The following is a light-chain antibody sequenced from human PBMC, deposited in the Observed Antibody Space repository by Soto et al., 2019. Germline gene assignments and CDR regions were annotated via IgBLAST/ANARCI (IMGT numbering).Light chain of an antibody. CDR1: SSNIGTNY. Sequence: QSVLTQPPSVSVAPGQKVTISCSGSSSNIGTNYVSWYQQLPGRAPKLVIFDNSKRPSGIPDRFSGSKSGSSATLGVTGLQTGDEADYYCGTWDSDLSAEVFGGGTKVTVL. J-gene: IGLJ3*02. CDR2: DNS. V-gene: IGLV1-51*01. CDR3: GTWDSDLSAEV.